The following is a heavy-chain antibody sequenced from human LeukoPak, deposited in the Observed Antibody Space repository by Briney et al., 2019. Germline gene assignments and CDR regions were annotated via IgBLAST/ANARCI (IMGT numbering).Heavy chain of an antibody. V-gene: IGHV4-39*07. CDR3: ARDPWHGALDT. CDR2: IYYSGST. Sequence: SETLSLTCPVSGGSISSSSYYWGWIRQPPGKGLEWIGSIYYSGSTYYNPSLKSRVTISVDTSKNQFSLKLSSVTAADTAVYYCARDPWHGALDTWGQGTMVTVSS. J-gene: IGHJ3*02. CDR1: GGSISSSSYY.